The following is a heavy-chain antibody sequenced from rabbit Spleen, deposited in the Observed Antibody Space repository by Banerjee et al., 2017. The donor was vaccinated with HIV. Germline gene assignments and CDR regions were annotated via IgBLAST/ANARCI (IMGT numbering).Heavy chain of an antibody. CDR2: INTATAKG. V-gene: IGHV1S40*01. Sequence: QSLEESGGDLVKPGASLTLTCKASGFTISSNYYMCWVRQAPGKGLEWIACINTATAKGVYASWAKGRFAISKTSSTTVTLQMTSLTAADTATYFCARDLVVAIGWNFNLWGPGTLVTVS. D-gene: IGHD3-3*01. CDR1: GFTISSNYY. CDR3: ARDLVVAIGWNFNL. J-gene: IGHJ4*01.